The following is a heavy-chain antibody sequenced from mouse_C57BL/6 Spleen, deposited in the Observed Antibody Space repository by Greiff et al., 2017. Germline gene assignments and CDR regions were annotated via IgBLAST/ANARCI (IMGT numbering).Heavy chain of an antibody. Sequence: EVQLQQSGPELVKPGASVKLSCKASGYSFTGYYMHWVKQSPEQSLEWIGEINPSTGGTTYNQKFKAKATLTVDKSSSTAYMQLKSLTSEDSAVYYCARTVTGRGYFDVWGTGTTLTVSS. CDR2: INPSTGGT. CDR3: ARTVTGRGYFDV. J-gene: IGHJ1*03. D-gene: IGHD4-1*01. V-gene: IGHV1-42*01. CDR1: GYSFTGYY.